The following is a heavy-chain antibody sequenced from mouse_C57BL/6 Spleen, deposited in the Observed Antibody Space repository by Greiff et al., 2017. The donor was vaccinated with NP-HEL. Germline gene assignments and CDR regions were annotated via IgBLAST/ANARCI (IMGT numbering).Heavy chain of an antibody. J-gene: IGHJ2*01. Sequence: EVQRVESGGGLVKPGGSLKLSCAASGFTFSDYGMHWVRQAPEKGLEWVAYISSGSSTIYYADTVKGRFTISRDNAKNTLFLQMTSLRSEDTAMYYCARGGLGRGFYYFDYRGQGTTLTVSS. CDR2: ISSGSSTI. CDR1: GFTFSDYG. CDR3: ARGGLGRGFYYFDY. D-gene: IGHD4-1*01. V-gene: IGHV5-17*01.